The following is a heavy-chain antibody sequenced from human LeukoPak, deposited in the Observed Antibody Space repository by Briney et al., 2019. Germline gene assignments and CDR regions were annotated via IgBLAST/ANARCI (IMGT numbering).Heavy chain of an antibody. D-gene: IGHD6-19*01. J-gene: IGHJ4*02. Sequence: GGSLRLSHAASVFNFGNYAMSYLRQAPGKGLEWVSGVSGSGTTTYYADSVKGRFTISRDNSKNNLFLHMNSLSADNTAVYYCAPPGQWPVYGDYCGPGTLVTVSS. CDR2: VSGSGTTT. V-gene: IGHV3-23*01. CDR1: VFNFGNYA. CDR3: APPGQWPVYGDY.